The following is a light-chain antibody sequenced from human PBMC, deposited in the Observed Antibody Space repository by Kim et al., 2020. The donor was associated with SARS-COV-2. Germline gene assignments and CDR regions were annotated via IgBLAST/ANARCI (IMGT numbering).Light chain of an antibody. CDR2: AAS. CDR1: QNINTY. Sequence: DILMTQSPSSLAASVGDRVTIACRASQNINTYLNWYQQKPGEAPKLLIYAASTLQSGVPSRFSGSGSGTDFTLTISSLQPEDFAIYYCQQSHTAPLLTFGGGTKVDIK. CDR3: QQSHTAPLLT. J-gene: IGKJ4*01. V-gene: IGKV1-39*01.